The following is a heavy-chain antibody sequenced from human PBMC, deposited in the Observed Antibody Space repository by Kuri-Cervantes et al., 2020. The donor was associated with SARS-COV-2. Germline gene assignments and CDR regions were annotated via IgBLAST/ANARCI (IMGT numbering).Heavy chain of an antibody. D-gene: IGHD3/OR15-3a*01. CDR2: IKSKTDGGTT. CDR1: GFTFSNAW. J-gene: IGHJ4*02. V-gene: IGHV3-15*01. CDR3: TTDQWDWGFGY. Sequence: GGSLRLSCAASGFTFSNAWMSWVRQAPGKGLEWVGRIKSKTDGGTTDYAAPVKGRFTISRGDSKNTLYLQMNSLKTEDTAVYYCTTDQWDWGFGYWGQGTLVTVSS.